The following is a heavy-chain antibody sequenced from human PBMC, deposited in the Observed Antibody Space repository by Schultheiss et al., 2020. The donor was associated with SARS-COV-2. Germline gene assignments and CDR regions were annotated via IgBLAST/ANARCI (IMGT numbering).Heavy chain of an antibody. CDR2: IGTAGDP. D-gene: IGHD6-13*01. V-gene: IGHV3-13*05. Sequence: GGSLRLSCAASGFTFSSYDMHWVRQATGKGLEWVSAIGTAGDPYYPGSVKGRFTISRDNSKNTLYLQMNSLRAEDTAVYYCARDGSWLVNYYYYGMDVWGQGTTVTVSS. CDR3: ARDGSWLVNYYYYGMDV. J-gene: IGHJ6*02. CDR1: GFTFSSYD.